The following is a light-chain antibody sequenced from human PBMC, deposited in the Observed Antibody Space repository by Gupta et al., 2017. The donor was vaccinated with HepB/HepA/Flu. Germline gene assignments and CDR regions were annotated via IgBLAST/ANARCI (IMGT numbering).Light chain of an antibody. V-gene: IGLV2-14*01. CDR2: DVN. J-gene: IGLJ1*01. CDR1: SSDVGAYNY. CDR3: SSYTSSTTLGV. Sequence: QSALTHPASVSGSPGQLITISCPATSSDVGAYNYVSWYQQHPGKAPNLMIYDVNNRPSGVSNRFSGSKSGNTASLTISGLQADDEADYYCSSYTSSTTLGVFGTGTKVTVL.